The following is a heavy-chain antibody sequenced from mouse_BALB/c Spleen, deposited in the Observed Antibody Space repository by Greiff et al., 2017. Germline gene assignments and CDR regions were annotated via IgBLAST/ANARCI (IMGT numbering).Heavy chain of an antibody. D-gene: IGHD2-4*01. V-gene: IGHV5-4*02. CDR3: ARGEITEDYAVDY. CDR2: ISDGGSYT. J-gene: IGHJ4*01. Sequence: EVKVVESGGGLVKPGGSLKLSCAASGFTFSDYYMYWVRQTPEKRLEWVATISDGGSYTYYPDSVKGRFTISRDNAKNNLYLQMSSLKSEDTAMYYCARGEITEDYAVDYWGQGTSVTVSS. CDR1: GFTFSDYY.